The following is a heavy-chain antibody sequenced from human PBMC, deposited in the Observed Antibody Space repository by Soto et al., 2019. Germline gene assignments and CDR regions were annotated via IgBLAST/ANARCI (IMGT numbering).Heavy chain of an antibody. CDR2: INSDGSST. V-gene: IGHV3-74*01. J-gene: IGHJ6*03. CDR1: GFTFSTSW. CDR3: ARLGVWSGAYYYMDV. D-gene: IGHD3-3*01. Sequence: EMQVVESGGGLVQRGGSLRLSCVASGFTFSTSWMTWVRQAPGKGLVWVARINSDGSSTRYADSVKGRFTISRDNAKNTLYLQMDSQRGDDTARYYCARLGVWSGAYYYMDVWGKGTTVTVSS.